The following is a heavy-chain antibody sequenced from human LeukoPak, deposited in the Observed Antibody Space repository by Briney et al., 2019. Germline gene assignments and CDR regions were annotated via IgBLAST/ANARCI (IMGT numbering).Heavy chain of an antibody. CDR3: ARGNDDYGEFDY. CDR2: IYHSGST. V-gene: IGHV4-30-2*01. CDR1: GGSISSGGYY. Sequence: PSETLSLTCTVSGGSISSGGYYWSWIRQPPGKGLEWIGYIYHSGSTYYNPSLKSRVTISVDRSKNQFSLKLSSVTAADTAVYYCARGNDDYGEFDYWGQGTLVTVSS. D-gene: IGHD4-17*01. J-gene: IGHJ4*02.